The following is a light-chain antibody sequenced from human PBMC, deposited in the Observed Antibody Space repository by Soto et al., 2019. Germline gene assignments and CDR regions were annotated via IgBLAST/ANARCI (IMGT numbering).Light chain of an antibody. CDR2: VNSDGSH. CDR3: QTQRS. J-gene: IGLJ2*01. V-gene: IGLV4-69*01. CDR1: RGHTNFA. Sequence: QLVLTQSPSASASLGASVKLTCTLTRGHTNFAIAWHQQQPEKGPRYLMKVNSDGSHTKGDGIPDRFSVSSSGAERYLTISSLQSEDEADYYCQTQRSFGGGTKVTVL.